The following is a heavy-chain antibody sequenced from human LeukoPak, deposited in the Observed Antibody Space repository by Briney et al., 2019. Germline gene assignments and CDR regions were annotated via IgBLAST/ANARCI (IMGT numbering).Heavy chain of an antibody. V-gene: IGHV4-4*07. CDR1: GVSISSYY. D-gene: IGHD5-18*01. CDR3: ARYTAMVHAFDI. Sequence: SETLSLTCTVSGVSISSYYWSWIRQPAGKGLEWIGRIYTSGSTNYNPSLKSRVTMSVDTSKNQFSLKLSSVTAADTAVYYCARYTAMVHAFDIWGQGTMVTVSS. J-gene: IGHJ3*02. CDR2: IYTSGST.